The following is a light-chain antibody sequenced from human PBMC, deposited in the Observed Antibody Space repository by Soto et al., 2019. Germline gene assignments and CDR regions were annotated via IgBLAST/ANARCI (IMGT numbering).Light chain of an antibody. J-gene: IGKJ5*01. CDR3: QKLNTFPLT. CDR2: DAS. CDR1: QDISSS. Sequence: DIQLTQSPSLLSASVGDRVTITCRASQDISSSLAWYQQKPGKAPKPLIYDASTLQSGVPSRFSGSGSGTEFSLTINSLQPEDFATYYCQKLNTFPLTFGQGTRLEIK. V-gene: IGKV1-9*01.